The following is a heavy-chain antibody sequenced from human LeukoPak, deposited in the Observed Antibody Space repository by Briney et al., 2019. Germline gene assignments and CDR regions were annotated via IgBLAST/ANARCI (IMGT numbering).Heavy chain of an antibody. D-gene: IGHD5-18*01. CDR2: ISAYNGNT. J-gene: IGHJ4*02. V-gene: IGHV1-18*01. CDR3: ARDGEYIDGGIQKDY. Sequence: ASVKVSCKDSGYTFTSYGISWVRQAPGQGLEWMGWISAYNGNTNYAQKLQGRVTMTTDTSTSTAYMELRSLRSDDTAVYYCARDGEYIDGGIQKDYWGQGTLVTVSS. CDR1: GYTFTSYG.